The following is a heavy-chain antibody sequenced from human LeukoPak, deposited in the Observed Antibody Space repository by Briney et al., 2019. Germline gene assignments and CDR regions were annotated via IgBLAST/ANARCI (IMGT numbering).Heavy chain of an antibody. CDR1: GGSFSGYY. V-gene: IGHV4-34*01. Sequence: SETLSLTCAVYGGSFSGYYWSWIRQSPGKGLEWIGEINHRGSANYNPSLKSRVTISVDTSKNQFSLKLSSVTAADTAVYYCTRGSIAYYYMDVWGKGTTVTISS. D-gene: IGHD3-22*01. CDR2: INHRGSA. CDR3: TRGSIAYYYMDV. J-gene: IGHJ6*03.